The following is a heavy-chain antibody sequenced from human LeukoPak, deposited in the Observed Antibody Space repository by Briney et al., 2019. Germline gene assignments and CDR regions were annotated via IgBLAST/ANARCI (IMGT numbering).Heavy chain of an antibody. CDR2: INTDNGNP. CDR3: ARDSGESSDDGVTFGGVIDY. J-gene: IGHJ4*02. Sequence: ASVKVSCKASGYNFRRHGVNWVRQAPGQGLEWMGLINTDNGNPTYGQGFTGRCVFSLDTSVNTAYMEISSLKAEDTAVYYCARDSGESSDDGVTFGGVIDYWGQGTLVTVSS. V-gene: IGHV7-4-1*02. D-gene: IGHD3-16*02. CDR1: GYNFRRHG.